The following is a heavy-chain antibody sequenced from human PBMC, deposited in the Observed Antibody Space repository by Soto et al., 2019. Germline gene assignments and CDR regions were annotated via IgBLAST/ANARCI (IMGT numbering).Heavy chain of an antibody. Sequence: QLQLQESGPGLVKPSGTLSLTCTVSNGSMTSSLWWSWVRQSPGKGLEWIGDVAQSGFTSYNPSLKSRLTISQDRSNNQFSLRLTSVTAADTAVYYCARNRYGGYDFDSWGQGTLVTVSS. CDR3: ARNRYGGYDFDS. J-gene: IGHJ4*02. CDR2: VAQSGFT. V-gene: IGHV4-4*02. D-gene: IGHD5-12*01. CDR1: NGSMTSSLW.